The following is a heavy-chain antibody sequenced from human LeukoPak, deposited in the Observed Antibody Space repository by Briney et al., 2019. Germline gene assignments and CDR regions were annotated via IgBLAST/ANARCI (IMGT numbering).Heavy chain of an antibody. Sequence: GGSLRLSCAASGFTFSSYAMHWVRQAPGKGLEWVAVISYDGSNKYYADSVKGRFTISRDNSKSTLYLQMNSLRAEDTAVYYCARDSDLWSFDYWGQGTLVTVSS. J-gene: IGHJ4*02. CDR3: ARDSDLWSFDY. D-gene: IGHD2-8*02. CDR1: GFTFSSYA. V-gene: IGHV3-30-3*01. CDR2: ISYDGSNK.